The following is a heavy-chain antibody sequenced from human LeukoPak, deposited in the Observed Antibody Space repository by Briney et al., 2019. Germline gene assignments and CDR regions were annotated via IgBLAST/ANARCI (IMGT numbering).Heavy chain of an antibody. CDR1: GFTFSDYY. V-gene: IGHV3-11*04. CDR3: ARCYAYGSGSYYIFYYYMDV. D-gene: IGHD3-10*01. J-gene: IGHJ6*03. CDR2: ISSSGSTI. Sequence: GGSLRLSCAASGFTFSDYYMSWIRQAPGKGLKWVSYISSSGSTIYYADSVKGRFTISRDKAKNSLYLQMNSLRAEDTAVYYCARCYAYGSGSYYIFYYYMDVWGKGTTVTVSS.